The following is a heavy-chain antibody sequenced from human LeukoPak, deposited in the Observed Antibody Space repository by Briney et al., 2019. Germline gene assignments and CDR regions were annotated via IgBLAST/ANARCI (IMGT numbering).Heavy chain of an antibody. D-gene: IGHD1-26*01. CDR3: ARDRIVGAAFDY. Sequence: ASVKVSCKASGYTFTSYDINWVRQATGQGLEWMGWMNPNSGNTAYAQKFQGRVTITRNTSISTAYMELSSLRSEDTAIYYCARDRIVGAAFDYWGQGTLVTVSS. J-gene: IGHJ4*02. V-gene: IGHV1-8*03. CDR1: GYTFTSYD. CDR2: MNPNSGNT.